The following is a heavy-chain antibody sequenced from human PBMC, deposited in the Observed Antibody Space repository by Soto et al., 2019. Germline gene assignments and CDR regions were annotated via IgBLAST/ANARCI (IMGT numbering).Heavy chain of an antibody. CDR2: IIPIFGTA. J-gene: IGHJ6*02. CDR3: ARVIFGVVKSAHYYYYGMDV. D-gene: IGHD3-3*01. V-gene: IGHV1-69*01. CDR1: RVAYSSKS. Sequence: KAPRVAYSSKSLSSVHQEQKQGLEWMGGIIPIFGTANYAQKFQGRVTITADESTSTAYMELSSLRSEDTAVYYCARVIFGVVKSAHYYYYGMDVWGQGTTVTVSS.